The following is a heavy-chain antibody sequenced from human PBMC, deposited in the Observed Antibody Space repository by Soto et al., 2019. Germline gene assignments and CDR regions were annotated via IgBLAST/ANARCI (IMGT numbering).Heavy chain of an antibody. J-gene: IGHJ5*02. V-gene: IGHV1-18*01. CDR2: ISTYNGNT. CDR3: ARDEYNNGRNWLNP. Sequence: ASVKVSCKASGYTFSNSGFSWMRQAPGQGLEWMGWISTYNGNTNYAQKFQGRLSMTTDTSTSTAFMELRTLRSDDTAVYYCARDEYNNGRNWLNPWGQGTLVTVSS. CDR1: GYTFSNSG. D-gene: IGHD2-8*01.